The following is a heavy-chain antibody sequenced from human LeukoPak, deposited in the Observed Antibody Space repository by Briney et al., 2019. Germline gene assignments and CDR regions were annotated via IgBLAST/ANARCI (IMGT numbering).Heavy chain of an antibody. CDR1: GFTFDDYA. CDR2: ISWNSGSI. D-gene: IGHD2-15*01. CDR3: ARLYCGVGTCYSYYMDV. Sequence: PGRSLRLSCAASGFTFDDYAMHWVRQAPGKGLEWVSGISWNSGSIGYADSVKGRFTISRDNAKNSLYPQMNSLRAEDTAVYYCARLYCGVGTCYSYYMDVWGKGTTVTVSS. V-gene: IGHV3-9*01. J-gene: IGHJ6*03.